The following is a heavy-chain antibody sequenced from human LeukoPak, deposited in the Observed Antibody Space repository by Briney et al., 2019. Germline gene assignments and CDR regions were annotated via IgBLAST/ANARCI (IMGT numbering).Heavy chain of an antibody. J-gene: IGHJ4*02. V-gene: IGHV1-18*01. CDR1: GYTSTSYG. D-gene: IGHD3-22*01. CDR2: ISAYNGNT. CDR3: ARDLGYYDSSGYS. Sequence: ASVKVSCKXSGYTSTSYGISWVRQAPRQGLEWMGWISAYNGNTNYSQKLQGRVTMTTDTSTSTAYMELRSLRSDDTAVYYCARDLGYYDSSGYSWGQGTLVTVSS.